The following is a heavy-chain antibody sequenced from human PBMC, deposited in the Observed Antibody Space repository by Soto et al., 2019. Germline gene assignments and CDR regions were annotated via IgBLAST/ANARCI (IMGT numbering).Heavy chain of an antibody. CDR3: ARDLSTPQEAYGMDV. V-gene: IGHV4-31*03. CDR2: IYYSGST. CDR1: GGSISSGGYY. J-gene: IGHJ6*02. D-gene: IGHD2-2*01. Sequence: QVQLQESGPGLVKPSQTLSLTCTVSGGSISSGGYYWSWIRQYPGKGLEWIGYIYYSGSTHYNASLKSRVTIAVDTSKNQFSLKLSSVTAADTAVYYCARDLSTPQEAYGMDVCGQGNTVTVSS.